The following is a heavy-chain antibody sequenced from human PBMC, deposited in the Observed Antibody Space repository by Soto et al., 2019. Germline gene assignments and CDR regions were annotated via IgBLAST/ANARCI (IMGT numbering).Heavy chain of an antibody. CDR1: GFTFSSYA. CDR2: ISGSGGST. J-gene: IGHJ5*02. V-gene: IGHV3-23*01. Sequence: EVQLLESGGGLVQPGGSLRLSCAASGFTFSSYAMSWVRQAPGKGLEWVSAISGSGGSTYYADSVKGRFTISRDNSKNTLYLQTNSLRAEDTAVYYCAKVPGPYSSGQNWFDPWGQGSLVTVSS. D-gene: IGHD6-19*01. CDR3: AKVPGPYSSGQNWFDP.